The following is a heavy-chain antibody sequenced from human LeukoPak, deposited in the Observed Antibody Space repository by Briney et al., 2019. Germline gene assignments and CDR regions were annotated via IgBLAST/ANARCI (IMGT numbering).Heavy chain of an antibody. V-gene: IGHV3-7*01. Sequence: GGSLRLSCAASGFTFSSYWMSWVRQAPGKGLEWVANIKQDGSEKSYVDSVTGRFTISRDNAKNALYLQMNSLRAEDTAVYYCAREISSWYRTEGRFDPWGQGTLVTVSS. CDR2: IKQDGSEK. CDR1: GFTFSSYW. CDR3: AREISSWYRTEGRFDP. J-gene: IGHJ5*02. D-gene: IGHD6-13*01.